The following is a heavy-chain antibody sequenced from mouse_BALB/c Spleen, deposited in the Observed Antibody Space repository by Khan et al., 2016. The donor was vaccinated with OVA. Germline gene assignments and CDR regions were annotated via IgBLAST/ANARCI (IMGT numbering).Heavy chain of an antibody. CDR3: ARGNYYGYAMDY. Sequence: EVKLLESGPGLVKPSQSLSLTCTVTGYSITSNYAWNWIRQFPGNKLEWMGYISYSGSTSYNPSLKSRISITRDTSKKQFFLQLSSVTTEDTATYYCARGNYYGYAMDYWGQGTSVTVSS. V-gene: IGHV3-2*02. J-gene: IGHJ4*01. CDR2: ISYSGST. D-gene: IGHD1-1*01. CDR1: GYSITSNYA.